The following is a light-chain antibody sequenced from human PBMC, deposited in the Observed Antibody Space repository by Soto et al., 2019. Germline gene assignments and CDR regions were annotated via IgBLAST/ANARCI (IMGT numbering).Light chain of an antibody. Sequence: EVVMTQSPATLSVSPWERVTLSCRASQSLRSNLAWYQQKPGLAPRLLIYDASSRATGIPDRFSGSGSGTDFTLTISRLEPEDFAVYYCQQYSTSPTFGGGTKVDIK. J-gene: IGKJ4*01. CDR2: DAS. CDR3: QQYSTSPT. CDR1: QSLRSN. V-gene: IGKV3D-20*01.